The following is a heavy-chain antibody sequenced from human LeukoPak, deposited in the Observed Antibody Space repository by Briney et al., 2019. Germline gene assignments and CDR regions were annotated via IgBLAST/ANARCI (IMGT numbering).Heavy chain of an antibody. CDR3: ASSTVTRLQRGVDY. J-gene: IGHJ4*02. Sequence: GGSLRLSCAASGFTFSSYAMSWVRQAPGKGLEWVSAISGSGGSTYYADSVKGRFTISRDNSKNTLYLQMNSLRAEDTAVYYCASSTVTRLQRGVDYWGQGTLVTVSS. CDR2: ISGSGGST. V-gene: IGHV3-23*01. D-gene: IGHD4-11*01. CDR1: GFTFSSYA.